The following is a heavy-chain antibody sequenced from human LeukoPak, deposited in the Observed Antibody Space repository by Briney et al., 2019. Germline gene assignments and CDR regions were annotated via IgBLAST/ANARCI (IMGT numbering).Heavy chain of an antibody. D-gene: IGHD2-2*01. V-gene: IGHV5-51*01. CDR1: GYRFTSYW. Sequence: GESLKISCKGSGYRFTSYWIGWVRQMPGKGLEWMGIINPGDSDTRYSPSFQGLVTISADKSISTAYLQWSSLKASDTAMYYCARHPDCTRTSCYVDYYGMDVWGQGTTVTVSS. CDR2: INPGDSDT. CDR3: ARHPDCTRTSCYVDYYGMDV. J-gene: IGHJ6*02.